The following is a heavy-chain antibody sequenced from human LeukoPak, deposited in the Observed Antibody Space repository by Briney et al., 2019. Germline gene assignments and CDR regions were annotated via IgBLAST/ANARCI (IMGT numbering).Heavy chain of an antibody. J-gene: IGHJ4*02. D-gene: IGHD2-15*01. CDR1: GFTFDSYT. V-gene: IGHV3-23*01. CDR2: ISGSGSST. Sequence: GGSLRLSCAASGFTFDSYTMSWVRQAPGKGLEWVSTISGSGSSTYYADSVKGRFTISRDNSKNTLYLQVNSLRAEDTAVYYCARASYCSGGICYYYYWGQGTLVTVSS. CDR3: ARASYCSGGICYYYY.